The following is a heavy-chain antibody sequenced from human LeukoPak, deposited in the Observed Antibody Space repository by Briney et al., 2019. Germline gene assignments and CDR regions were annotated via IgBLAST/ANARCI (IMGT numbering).Heavy chain of an antibody. J-gene: IGHJ4*02. V-gene: IGHV1-18*01. CDR3: ARDPPQEVPAAHAFDY. CDR1: GYTFTSYG. D-gene: IGHD2-2*01. Sequence: ASVKVSCKASGYTFTSYGISWVRQAPGQGLEWMGWISAYNGSTNYAQKLQGRVTMTTDTSTSTAYMELRSLRSDDTAVYYCARDPPQEVPAAHAFDYWGQGTLVTVSS. CDR2: ISAYNGST.